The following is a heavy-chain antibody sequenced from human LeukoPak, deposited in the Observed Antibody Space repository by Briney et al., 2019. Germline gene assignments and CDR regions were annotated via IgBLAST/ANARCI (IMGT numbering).Heavy chain of an antibody. Sequence: PSETLSLTCTVSGVSISSSYWSWIRQPPGKGLEWIGYISYRGTTKYNPSLKSRVTISFDTSKNQVSLNLTSVTAADTAVYYCARDELYSSGWYLDYWGQGTLVTVSS. J-gene: IGHJ4*02. V-gene: IGHV4-59*01. CDR2: ISYRGTT. CDR1: GVSISSSY. CDR3: ARDELYSSGWYLDY. D-gene: IGHD6-19*01.